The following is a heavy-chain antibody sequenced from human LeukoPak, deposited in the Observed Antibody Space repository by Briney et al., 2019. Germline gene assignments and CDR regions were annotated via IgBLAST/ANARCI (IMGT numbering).Heavy chain of an antibody. CDR1: GFTFSSYE. V-gene: IGHV3-48*03. Sequence: PGGSLRLSCAASGFTFSSYEMNWVRQAPGKGLEWVSYISSNGSPIFYADSVKGRFTISRGNAKNSLSLLMNSLRAEDTAVYYCARDGGSGILDWGQGTLVTVSS. CDR3: ARDGGSGILD. D-gene: IGHD3-10*01. CDR2: ISSNGSPI. J-gene: IGHJ4*02.